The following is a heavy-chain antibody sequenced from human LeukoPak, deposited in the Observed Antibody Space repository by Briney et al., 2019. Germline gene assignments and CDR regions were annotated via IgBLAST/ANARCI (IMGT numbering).Heavy chain of an antibody. CDR2: IYYSGST. CDR3: ARESYGDYADY. D-gene: IGHD4-17*01. V-gene: IGHV4-59*12. CDR1: GGSISSYY. J-gene: IGHJ4*02. Sequence: PSETLSLTCTVSGGSISSYYWSWIRQPPGKGLEWIGYIYYSGSTYYNPSLKSRVTISVDTSKNQFSLKLSSVTAADTAVYYCARESYGDYADYWGQGTLVTVSS.